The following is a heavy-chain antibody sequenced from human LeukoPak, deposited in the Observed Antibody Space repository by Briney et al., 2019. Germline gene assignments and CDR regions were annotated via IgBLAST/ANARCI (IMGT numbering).Heavy chain of an antibody. Sequence: ETLSLTCTVSGGSISSSSYYWGWVRQAPGKGLEWVSSMGSSGTNGYYADSVKGRFIISRDNAKNSLFLQMNSLRAEDSALYYCVRELGAPAAGAFDIWGQGTLVTVSS. CDR2: MGSSGTNG. D-gene: IGHD3-3*02. CDR1: GGSISSSSYY. J-gene: IGHJ3*02. CDR3: VRELGAPAAGAFDI. V-gene: IGHV3-21*01.